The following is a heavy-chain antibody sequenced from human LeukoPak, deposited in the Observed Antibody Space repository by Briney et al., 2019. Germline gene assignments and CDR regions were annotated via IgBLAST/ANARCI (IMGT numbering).Heavy chain of an antibody. V-gene: IGHV3-7*03. J-gene: IGHJ4*02. CDR3: ARAVTSTEGY. CDR2: INDGGSGK. Sequence: PGGSLRLSCAASGFVFSNYWMTWVRQASGKGLEWVASINDGGSGKYYVDSVKGRFTISRDNAQKSLYLEMHSLRAEDTAVYYCARAVTSTEGYWGQGTLVTVSS. CDR1: GFVFSNYW. D-gene: IGHD4-17*01.